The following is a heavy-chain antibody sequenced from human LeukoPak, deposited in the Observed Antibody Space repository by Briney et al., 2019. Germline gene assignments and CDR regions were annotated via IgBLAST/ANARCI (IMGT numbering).Heavy chain of an antibody. Sequence: GGSLRLSCAASGFTFSIHWMHWVRQTPGQGLVWISRMNTDGTNTAYADSVKGRFTISRDNARNTLFLQMNSLSPEDTAVYYCAREGSFSGIYALQYWGQGTVVTVSS. V-gene: IGHV3-74*01. CDR3: AREGSFSGIYALQY. CDR1: GFTFSIHW. D-gene: IGHD1-26*01. CDR2: MNTDGTNT. J-gene: IGHJ4*02.